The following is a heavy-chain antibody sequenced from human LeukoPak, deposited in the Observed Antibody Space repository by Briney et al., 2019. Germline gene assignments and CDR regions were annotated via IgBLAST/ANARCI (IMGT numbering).Heavy chain of an antibody. CDR1: GFTFSSYG. V-gene: IGHV3-30*18. D-gene: IGHD3-16*02. CDR3: AKVSGFKITFGGVID. J-gene: IGHJ4*02. Sequence: AGGSLRLSCAASGFTFSSYGMHWVRQAPGKGLEWVAVISYDGSNKDYAESVKGRFTISRDNSKNTVYLQMNSLRPEDTAVFYCAKVSGFKITFGGVIDWGQGTPVTVSS. CDR2: ISYDGSNK.